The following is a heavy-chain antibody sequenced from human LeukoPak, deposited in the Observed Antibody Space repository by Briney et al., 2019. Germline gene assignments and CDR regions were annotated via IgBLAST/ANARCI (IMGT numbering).Heavy chain of an antibody. CDR2: IWSDGSNK. D-gene: IGHD3-22*01. J-gene: IGHJ1*01. Sequence: PGGSLRLSCAASGFTFSKYGMHWVRQAPGKGLEWVAVIWSDGSNKYYADSVKGRFTISRDNSKNTLYLQMNTLRAEDTAVYYCARGGYYFDSSGYIIWGQGTLVTVSS. CDR1: GFTFSKYG. CDR3: ARGGYYFDSSGYII. V-gene: IGHV3-33*01.